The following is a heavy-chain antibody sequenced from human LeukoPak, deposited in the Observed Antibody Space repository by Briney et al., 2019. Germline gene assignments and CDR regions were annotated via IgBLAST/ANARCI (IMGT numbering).Heavy chain of an antibody. CDR3: ARDESKGAYSSVDY. D-gene: IGHD6-25*01. CDR1: GYTFTGYY. V-gene: IGHV1-2*02. J-gene: IGHJ4*02. CDR2: INPNSGGT. Sequence: ASVKVSCKASGYTFTGYYMHWVRQAPGQGLEWMGWINPNSGGTNYAQKFQGRVTMTRDTSISTAYMELSRLRSDDTAMYYCARDESKGAYSSVDYWGQGTLVTVSS.